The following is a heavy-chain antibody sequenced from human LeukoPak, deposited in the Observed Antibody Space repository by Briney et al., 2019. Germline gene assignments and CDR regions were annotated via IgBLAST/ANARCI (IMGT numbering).Heavy chain of an antibody. CDR2: IKQDGSEK. Sequence: PGGSLRLSCAASGFTFSSYWMSWVRQAPGKGLEWVANIKQDGSEKYYVDSVKGRFTISRDNARNSLYLQMNSLRAEDTAVYYCVREVGSGWVDYWGQGSLVTVSS. V-gene: IGHV3-7*01. CDR1: GFTFSSYW. CDR3: VREVGSGWVDY. J-gene: IGHJ4*02. D-gene: IGHD6-19*01.